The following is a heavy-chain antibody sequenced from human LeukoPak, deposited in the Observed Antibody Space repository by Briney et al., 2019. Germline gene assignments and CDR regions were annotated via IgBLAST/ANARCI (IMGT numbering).Heavy chain of an antibody. D-gene: IGHD6-19*01. J-gene: IGHJ4*02. CDR3: ARGTYSSADY. CDR2: VYYSGST. V-gene: IGHV4-39*07. Sequence: SETLSLTCTVSGGSISSSSYYWGWIRQPPGKGLEWIGSVYYSGSTYYNPSLKSRVTISVDTSKNQFSLKLSSVTAADTAVYYCARGTYSSADYWGQGTLVTVSS. CDR1: GGSISSSSYY.